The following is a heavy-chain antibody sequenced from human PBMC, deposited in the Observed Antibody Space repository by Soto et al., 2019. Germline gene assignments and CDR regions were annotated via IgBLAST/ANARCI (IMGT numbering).Heavy chain of an antibody. CDR3: AGGGRGVTTLDY. CDR2: IYYSGST. D-gene: IGHD4-17*01. J-gene: IGHJ4*02. V-gene: IGHV4-59*01. CDR1: GGSIRNYY. Sequence: QVQLQESGPGLVKPSETLSLTCTVSGGSIRNYYWSWIRQPPGKGLEWIGYIYYSGSTNYNPSLKSRVTISVDTSKNQFSLKLSSVTAADTAVYYCAGGGRGVTTLDYRGQGTLVTVSS.